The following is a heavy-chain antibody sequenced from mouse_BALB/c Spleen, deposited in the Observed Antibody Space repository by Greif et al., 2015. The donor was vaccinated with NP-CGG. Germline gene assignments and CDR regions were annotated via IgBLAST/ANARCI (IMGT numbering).Heavy chain of an antibody. D-gene: IGHD1-1*01. Sequence: VQLQQSGAELVRPGTSVKISCKASGYTFTNYWLGWVKQRPGHGLEWIGDIYPGGGYTNYNEKFKGKATLTADTSSSTAYMQLSSLTSEDSAVYFCARRGTHYGSSYGYFDYWGQGTTLTVSS. V-gene: IGHV1-63*02. CDR2: IYPGGGYT. J-gene: IGHJ2*01. CDR3: ARRGTHYGSSYGYFDY. CDR1: GYTFTNYW.